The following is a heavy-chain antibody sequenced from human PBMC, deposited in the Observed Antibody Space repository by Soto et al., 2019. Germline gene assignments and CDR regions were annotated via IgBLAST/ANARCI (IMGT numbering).Heavy chain of an antibody. CDR3: AKAGSQWLVHTYGMDV. D-gene: IGHD6-19*01. V-gene: IGHV3-23*01. Sequence: PGGSLRLSCAASGFTFSSYAMSWVRQAPGKGLEWVSAISGSGGSTYYADSVKGRFTISRDNSKNTLYLQMNSLRAEDTAVYYCAKAGSQWLVHTYGMDVWGQGTTVTVSS. CDR2: ISGSGGST. CDR1: GFTFSSYA. J-gene: IGHJ6*02.